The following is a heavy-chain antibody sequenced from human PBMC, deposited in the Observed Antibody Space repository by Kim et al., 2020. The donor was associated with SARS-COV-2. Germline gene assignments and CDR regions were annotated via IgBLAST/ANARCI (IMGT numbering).Heavy chain of an antibody. D-gene: IGHD2-15*01. V-gene: IGHV3-7*01. CDR3: ARPYRGGFFDI. Sequence: GGSLRLSCAASGFTFSSYWMIWVRQAPGKGLEWVASIKQDASVISYVDSVRGRFTISRDNAKNSLSLQMDSLRAEDTALYFCARPYRGGFFDIWGQGT. CDR2: IKQDASVI. J-gene: IGHJ3*02. CDR1: GFTFSSYW.